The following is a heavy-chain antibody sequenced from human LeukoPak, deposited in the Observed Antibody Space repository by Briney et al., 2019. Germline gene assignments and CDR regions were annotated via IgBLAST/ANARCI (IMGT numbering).Heavy chain of an antibody. CDR3: ARVSYLYGMDA. J-gene: IGHJ6*02. D-gene: IGHD2-2*02. Sequence: QAGGSLRLSCAASGFTFSSYEMNWVRQAPGKGLEWVSYISSSGGTMYYADSVKGRFTISRDNAKNSLYLQMNSLRAEDTAVDYCARVSYLYGMDAWGQGTTVTVSS. CDR1: GFTFSSYE. V-gene: IGHV3-48*03. CDR2: ISSSGGTM.